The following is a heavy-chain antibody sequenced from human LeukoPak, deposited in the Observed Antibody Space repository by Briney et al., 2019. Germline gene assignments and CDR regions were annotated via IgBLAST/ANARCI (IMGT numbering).Heavy chain of an antibody. Sequence: SETLSLTCTVSGGSISSYYWSWIRQPAGKGLEWIGRIYTSGGTNYNPSLKSRVTMSIDTSKNQFSLKLSSVTAADTAVYYCARAPKLLWFGELPPSFDYWGQGTLVTVSS. CDR3: ARAPKLLWFGELPPSFDY. V-gene: IGHV4-4*07. D-gene: IGHD3-10*01. CDR2: IYTSGGT. J-gene: IGHJ4*02. CDR1: GGSISSYY.